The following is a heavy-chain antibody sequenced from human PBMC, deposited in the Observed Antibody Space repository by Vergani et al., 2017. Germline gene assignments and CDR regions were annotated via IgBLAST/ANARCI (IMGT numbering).Heavy chain of an antibody. CDR3: ARVSVDRGDYVFDY. V-gene: IGHV4-61*01. CDR2: IYTSGST. Sequence: QVQLQESGPGLVKPSETLSLTCTVSGGSVSSGSYYWSWIRQPPGKGLEWIGYIYTSGSTNYNPSLKSRVTISVDTSKNQFSLKLSSVTAADTAVYYCARVSVDRGDYVFDYWGQGTLVTVSS. J-gene: IGHJ4*02. D-gene: IGHD4-17*01. CDR1: GGSVSSGSYY.